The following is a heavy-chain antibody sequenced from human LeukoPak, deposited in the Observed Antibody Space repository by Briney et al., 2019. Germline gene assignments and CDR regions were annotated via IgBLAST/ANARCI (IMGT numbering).Heavy chain of an antibody. CDR3: ARAYSSGWYED. CDR2: IYYSGST. CDR1: GGSISSSSYY. J-gene: IGHJ4*02. V-gene: IGHV4-39*07. Sequence: SETLSLTCTVSGGSISSSSYYWGWIRQPPGKGLEWIGSIYYSGSTYYNPSLKSRVTISVDTSKNQFSLKLSSVTAADTAVYYCARAYSSGWYEDWGQGTLVTVSS. D-gene: IGHD6-19*01.